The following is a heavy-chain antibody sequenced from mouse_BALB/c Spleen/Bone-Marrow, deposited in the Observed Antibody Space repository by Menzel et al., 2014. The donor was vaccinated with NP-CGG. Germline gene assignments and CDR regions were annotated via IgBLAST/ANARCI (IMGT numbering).Heavy chain of an antibody. CDR1: GFSLXTYG. Sequence: QVQLQQSGPGLVQPSQSLSITCTVSGFSLXTYGVHWVRQSPGRGLEWLGVIWSGGSTDYNAAFISRLSITKDNSKSQVFFKMNSLQANDTAIYYCARNLYYGSSLYAMDYRGQGTSVTVSS. V-gene: IGHV2-2*02. D-gene: IGHD1-1*01. J-gene: IGHJ4*01. CDR2: IWSGGST. CDR3: ARNLYYGSSLYAMDY.